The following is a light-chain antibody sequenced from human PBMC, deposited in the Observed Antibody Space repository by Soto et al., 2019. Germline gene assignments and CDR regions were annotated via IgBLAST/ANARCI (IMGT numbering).Light chain of an antibody. CDR3: QPSDPLIQ. CDR2: AAS. V-gene: IGKV1-39*01. CDR1: QSISSY. Sequence: PCSTSASVVDGVTIICRASQSISSYLNWYQQKPGKAPKLLIYAASSLQSGVPSRFSGSGSGTDFTLTISSLQPEDLATYYCQPSDPLIQFGEGTKVEI. J-gene: IGKJ4*02.